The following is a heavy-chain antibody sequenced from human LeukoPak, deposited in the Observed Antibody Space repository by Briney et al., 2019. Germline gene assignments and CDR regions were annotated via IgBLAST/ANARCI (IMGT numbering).Heavy chain of an antibody. CDR1: DGSTSSYY. CDR3: ARTTYYYDSSGYYLYYFDY. D-gene: IGHD3-22*01. Sequence: SETLSLTCTVSDGSTSSYYWSWIRQPPGKGLEWIGYIYYSGSTNYNPSLRSRVTISVDTSKNQFSLKLSSVTAADTAVYYCARTTYYYDSSGYYLYYFDYWGQGTLVTVSS. J-gene: IGHJ4*02. CDR2: IYYSGST. V-gene: IGHV4-59*08.